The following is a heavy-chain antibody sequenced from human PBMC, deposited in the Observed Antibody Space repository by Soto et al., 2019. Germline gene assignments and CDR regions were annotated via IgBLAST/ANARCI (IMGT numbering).Heavy chain of an antibody. CDR3: ARDPIGGGAPYYFDY. V-gene: IGHV1-2*02. J-gene: IGHJ4*02. CDR1: GYIFTADY. D-gene: IGHD3-10*01. Sequence: QVQLVQSGVEVKRPGASVKVSCKASGYIFTADYLYWVRQAPGQGLEWMGGINPNSGGTIYAQKFQGRVTMTRDTSISTAYLELSSLTADDTAVYYCARDPIGGGAPYYFDYWGQGTLVTVSS. CDR2: INPNSGGT.